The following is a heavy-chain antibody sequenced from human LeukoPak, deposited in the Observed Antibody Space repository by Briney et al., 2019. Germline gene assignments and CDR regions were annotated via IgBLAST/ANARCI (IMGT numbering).Heavy chain of an antibody. CDR2: IYPGDSDT. Sequence: GEALKISCNGSGYIFTSYWIGWVRQMPGKGLEWMGIIYPGDSDTRYSPSFQGQVTISADKSISTAYLQRSSLKASDTAMYYCARPHGYCSGGSCYSSDYFDYWGQGTLVTVSS. V-gene: IGHV5-51*01. CDR1: GYIFTSYW. CDR3: ARPHGYCSGGSCYSSDYFDY. D-gene: IGHD2-15*01. J-gene: IGHJ4*02.